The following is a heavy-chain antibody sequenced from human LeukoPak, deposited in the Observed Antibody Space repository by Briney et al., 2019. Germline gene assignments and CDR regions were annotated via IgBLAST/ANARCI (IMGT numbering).Heavy chain of an antibody. CDR1: GFTFSDFY. CDR3: ARGGRYVSYPKDY. J-gene: IGHJ4*02. CDR2: ISSSASSI. V-gene: IGHV3-11*01. D-gene: IGHD3-16*01. Sequence: PGGSLRLSCAASGFTFSDFYMSWIRQAPGKGLEWISYISSSASSIYYADSVKGRFTISRDNSKNSLYLQMNSLRADDTAVYYCARGGRYVSYPKDYWGQGTLVTVSS.